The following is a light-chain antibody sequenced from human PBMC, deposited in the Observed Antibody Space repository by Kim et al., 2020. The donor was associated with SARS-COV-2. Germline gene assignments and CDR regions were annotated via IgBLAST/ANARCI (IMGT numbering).Light chain of an antibody. Sequence: GSIGCRWSRGGGYSDGNTYLNWFHQRPGRAPRRLIYKVSNRDSGVPDRFSGSGSGTDFTLQISRVEAEEVGVYYGMQGTHWPFTFGPGTKVDIK. V-gene: IGKV2-30*01. CDR3: MQGTHWPFT. J-gene: IGKJ3*01. CDR1: RGGGYSDGNTY. CDR2: KVS.